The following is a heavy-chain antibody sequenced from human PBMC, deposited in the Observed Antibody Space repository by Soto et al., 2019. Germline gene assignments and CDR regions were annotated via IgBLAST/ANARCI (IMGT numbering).Heavy chain of an antibody. Sequence: QVQLQESGPGLVKPSETLSLTCTVSGGSISSYYWSWIRQPPGKGLEWIGYIFYSGSTNYNPSLKSRVTISVDTSKNHFSLKLSSVTAADTAVYYCARGPLGTWTETERWYSYGMDVWGQGTTVTVSS. J-gene: IGHJ6*02. CDR1: GGSISSYY. V-gene: IGHV4-59*01. CDR2: IFYSGST. CDR3: ARGPLGTWTETERWYSYGMDV. D-gene: IGHD1-1*01.